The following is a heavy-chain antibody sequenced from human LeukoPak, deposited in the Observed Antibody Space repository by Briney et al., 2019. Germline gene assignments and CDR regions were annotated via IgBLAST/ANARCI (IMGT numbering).Heavy chain of an antibody. CDR1: GFSFSNAW. CDR2: IKSKTDGGTI. CDR3: CRGWLDY. Sequence: GGSLRLSCAASGFSFSNAWMSWVRQASGKGLEWVGRIKSKTDGGTIHHAAPVKGRFTISRDDSKNMVFLQMNSLNTEDTAVYYCCRGWLDYWGQGTLVAVSS. J-gene: IGHJ4*02. V-gene: IGHV3-15*01. D-gene: IGHD2-15*01.